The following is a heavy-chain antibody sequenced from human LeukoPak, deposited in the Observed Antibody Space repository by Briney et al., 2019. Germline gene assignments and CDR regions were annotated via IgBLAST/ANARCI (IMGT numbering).Heavy chain of an antibody. CDR3: ARDESSTRYNWFDP. Sequence: GGSLRLSCAASGFTFNTFNMNWVRQAPGKGLEWVSYISESGRDKYYADSVRGRFTISRDNAKNLLYLQMNSLRADDTAVYYCARDESSTRYNWFDPWGQGTLVTVSS. CDR1: GFTFNTFN. D-gene: IGHD2-2*01. CDR2: ISESGRDK. J-gene: IGHJ5*02. V-gene: IGHV3-21*01.